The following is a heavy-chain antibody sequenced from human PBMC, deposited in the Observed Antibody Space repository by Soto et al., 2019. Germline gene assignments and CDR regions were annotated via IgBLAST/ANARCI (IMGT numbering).Heavy chain of an antibody. CDR3: AAPLRPGVPWRVPSYYYYGMDV. V-gene: IGHV1-69*01. Sequence: QVQLVQSGAEVKKPGSSVKVSCKASGGTFSSYAISWVRQAPGQGLEWMGGIIPIFGTANYAQKFQGRVTITADESTSTAYMELSSLRSEDTAVYYCAAPLRPGVPWRVPSYYYYGMDVWGQGTTVTVSS. CDR1: GGTFSSYA. D-gene: IGHD5-12*01. CDR2: IIPIFGTA. J-gene: IGHJ6*02.